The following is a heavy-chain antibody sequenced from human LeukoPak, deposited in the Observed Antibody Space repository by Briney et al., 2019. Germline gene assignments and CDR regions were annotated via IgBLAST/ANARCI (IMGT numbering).Heavy chain of an antibody. CDR1: GFIFSSYA. Sequence: GESLRLSCAASGFIFSSYATSWVRQAPGKGLEWVSVIGGSGTSTYYADSVKGRFTISRDNSKNTLYLQMNSLRAEDTAVYYCAKDFSISYHVPSGYWGQGTLVTVSS. V-gene: IGHV3-23*01. J-gene: IGHJ4*02. D-gene: IGHD3-10*02. CDR2: IGGSGTST. CDR3: AKDFSISYHVPSGY.